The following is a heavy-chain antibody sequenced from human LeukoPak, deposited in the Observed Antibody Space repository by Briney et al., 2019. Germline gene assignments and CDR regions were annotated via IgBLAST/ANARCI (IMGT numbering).Heavy chain of an antibody. J-gene: IGHJ4*02. CDR3: ARMGSGWWFDY. CDR2: VYASGDT. Sequence: SQTLSLTCTVSGGSISSGGYYWSWVRQPAGKGLEWIGRVYASGDTNYNPSLQSRVAISVDTSNNQFSLKLNSVTAADTAVYYCARMGSGWWFDYWGQGTLVTVSS. CDR1: GGSISSGGYY. D-gene: IGHD6-19*01. V-gene: IGHV4-61*02.